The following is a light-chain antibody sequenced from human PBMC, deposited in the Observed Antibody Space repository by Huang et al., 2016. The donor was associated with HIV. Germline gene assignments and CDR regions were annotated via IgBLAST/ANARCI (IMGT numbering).Light chain of an antibody. CDR1: QSVLYHSNNKNY. Sequence: DIVMTQSPDSLAVSLGESATINCKSSQSVLYHSNNKNYLAWYQQKPGKPPKLLIYWASTRESGVPDRFSGSGSGTDFTLTISSLQAEDVAVYYCQQYFSIPYIFGQGTKLEIK. CDR3: QQYFSIPYI. J-gene: IGKJ2*01. CDR2: WAS. V-gene: IGKV4-1*01.